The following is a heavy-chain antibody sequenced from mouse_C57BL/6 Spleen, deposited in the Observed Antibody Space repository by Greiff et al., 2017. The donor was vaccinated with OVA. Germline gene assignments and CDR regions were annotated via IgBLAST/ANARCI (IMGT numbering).Heavy chain of an antibody. J-gene: IGHJ1*03. CDR2: IRNKANGYTT. CDR3: ARSYNCDGPYWYFDV. V-gene: IGHV7-3*01. CDR1: GFTFTDYY. Sequence: EVQRVESGGGLVQPGGSLSLSCAASGFTFTDYYMSWVRQPPGKALEWLGFIRNKANGYTTEYSASVKGRFTISRDNSQSILYLQMNALRAEDSATYYCARSYNCDGPYWYFDVWGTGTTVTVSS. D-gene: IGHD4-1*01.